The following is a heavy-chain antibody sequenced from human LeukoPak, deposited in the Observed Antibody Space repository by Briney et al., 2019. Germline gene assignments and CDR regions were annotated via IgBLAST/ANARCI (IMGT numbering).Heavy chain of an antibody. CDR1: GFTFSSYG. D-gene: IGHD7-27*01. J-gene: IGHJ6*03. CDR3: AGLGNWGYYYYYMDV. CDR2: IWYGGSNK. V-gene: IGHV3-33*08. Sequence: GGSLRLSCAASGFTFSSYGMHWVRQAPGKGLEWVAVIWYGGSNKYYADSVKGRFTISRDNSKNTLYLQMNSLRAEDTAVYYCAGLGNWGYYYYYMDVWGKGTTVTVSS.